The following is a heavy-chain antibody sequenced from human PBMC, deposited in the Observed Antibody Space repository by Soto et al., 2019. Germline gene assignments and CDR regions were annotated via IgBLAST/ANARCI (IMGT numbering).Heavy chain of an antibody. J-gene: IGHJ4*02. V-gene: IGHV4-61*08. Sequence: SETLSLTCTVSGGSIRSGGYYRSRNRQHPVKGLEWIGYIYYSGSTNYNHSLNSRVTISVDTSKNQFSLKLSSVTAADTAVYYCARVGGSGSSDYFDYWGQGTLVTVSS. CDR3: ARVGGSGSSDYFDY. D-gene: IGHD3-10*01. CDR2: IYYSGST. CDR1: GGSIRSGGYY.